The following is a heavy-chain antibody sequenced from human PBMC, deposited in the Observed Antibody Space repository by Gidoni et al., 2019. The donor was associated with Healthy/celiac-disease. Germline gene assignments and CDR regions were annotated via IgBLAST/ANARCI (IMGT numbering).Heavy chain of an antibody. CDR3: ASLLLLSGSYNYFDY. J-gene: IGHJ4*02. CDR2: ISSSSSTI. D-gene: IGHD1-26*01. Sequence: EVQLVESGGGLVQPGGSLRLSCAASGFHFSSYSMNWVRQAPGKGLEWVSYISSSSSTIYYADSVKGRFTISRDNAKNSLYLQMNSLRDEDTAVYYCASLLLLSGSYNYFDYWGQGTLVTVSS. CDR1: GFHFSSYS. V-gene: IGHV3-48*02.